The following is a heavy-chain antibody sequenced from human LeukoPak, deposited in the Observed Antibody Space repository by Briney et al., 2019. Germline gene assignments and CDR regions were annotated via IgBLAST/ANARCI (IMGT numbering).Heavy chain of an antibody. V-gene: IGHV5-51*01. CDR3: ARRGYYESSGSYDY. D-gene: IGHD3-22*01. CDR1: GSHFASYW. Sequence: GGPLHIPFQGSGSHFASYWIAWVRRLPGKGLEWMGVIYPGDSATRYSPPFQGQVTLSADKSISTASLQWSSLKASDTAMYYCARRGYYESSGSYDYWGQGTLVTVSS. CDR2: IYPGDSAT. J-gene: IGHJ4*02.